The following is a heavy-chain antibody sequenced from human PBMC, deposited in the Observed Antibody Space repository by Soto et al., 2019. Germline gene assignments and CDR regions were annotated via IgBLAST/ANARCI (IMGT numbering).Heavy chain of an antibody. V-gene: IGHV3-30-3*01. CDR1: GFTFSSYA. Sequence: QVQLVESGGGVVQPGRSLRLSCAASGFTFSSYAMHWVRQAPGKGLEWVAVISYDGSNKYYADSVKGRFTISRDNSKNTPYLQMNSLRAEDTAVYYCARDRVGATTPDYWGQGTLVTVSS. J-gene: IGHJ4*02. D-gene: IGHD1-26*01. CDR3: ARDRVGATTPDY. CDR2: ISYDGSNK.